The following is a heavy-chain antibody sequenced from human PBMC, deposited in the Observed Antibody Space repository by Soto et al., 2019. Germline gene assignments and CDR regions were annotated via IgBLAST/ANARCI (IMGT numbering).Heavy chain of an antibody. CDR1: GDSVSSNSAA. CDR2: TYYRSKWYN. CDR3: ARAPGSYYDFWSGYYYYYGMYV. V-gene: IGHV6-1*01. J-gene: IGHJ6*02. D-gene: IGHD3-3*01. Sequence: SQTLSLTCAISGDSVSSNSAAWNWIRQSPSRGLEWLGRTYYRSKWYNDYAVSVKSRITINPDTSKNQFSLQLNSVTPEDTAVYYCARAPGSYYDFWSGYYYYYGMYVWSQANTVTVS.